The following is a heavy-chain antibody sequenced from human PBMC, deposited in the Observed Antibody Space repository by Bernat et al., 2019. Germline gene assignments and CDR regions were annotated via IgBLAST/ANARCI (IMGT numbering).Heavy chain of an antibody. Sequence: EVQLVESGGGLVQPGRSLRLSCAAPGFTFDDYAMQWVRQAPRKGLEWVSGISWNSGSIAYADSVKGRFTISRDNAKNSLYLQMNSLRAEDTALYYCAKERGQAAYSYYGMDVWGQGTTVTVSS. CDR2: ISWNSGSI. CDR3: AKERGQAAYSYYGMDV. V-gene: IGHV3-9*01. J-gene: IGHJ6*02. CDR1: GFTFDDYA.